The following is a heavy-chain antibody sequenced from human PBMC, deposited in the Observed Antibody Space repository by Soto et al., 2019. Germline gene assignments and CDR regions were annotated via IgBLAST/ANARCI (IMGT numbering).Heavy chain of an antibody. CDR3: ARPTQMVVMDV. CDR2: ISANNGNT. V-gene: IGHV1-18*01. J-gene: IGHJ6*02. CDR1: GYTFPNYG. D-gene: IGHD6-13*01. Sequence: QVQLVQSGAEVRKPGASVKVSCKASGYTFPNYGIIWVRQAPGQGLEWMAWISANNGNTKYAQKFQDRVTMTTDTSTTTAYMELRSLRSDGTALYYCARPTQMVVMDVWGQGTTVTVSS.